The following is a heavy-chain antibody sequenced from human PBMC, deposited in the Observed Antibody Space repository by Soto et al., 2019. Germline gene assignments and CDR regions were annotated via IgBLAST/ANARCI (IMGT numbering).Heavy chain of an antibody. D-gene: IGHD4-17*01. V-gene: IGHV3-7*01. Sequence: HPGGSLRLSCKGSGFNFENNWMTWVRQAPGQGLEWVASINQGGSDTRYVDSVRGRFTISRDNAQISLFLQMDYLRPEDTAFYFCASNDYSDYAQSEFDNWGQGILVTVSS. CDR1: GFNFENNW. J-gene: IGHJ4*02. CDR3: ASNDYSDYAQSEFDN. CDR2: INQGGSDT.